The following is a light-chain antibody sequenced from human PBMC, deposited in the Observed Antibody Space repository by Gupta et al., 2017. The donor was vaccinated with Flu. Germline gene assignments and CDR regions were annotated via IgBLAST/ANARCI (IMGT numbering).Light chain of an antibody. V-gene: IGKV1-39*01. CDR3: QQSYSTPHT. CDR1: QRIASY. J-gene: IGKJ2*01. Sequence: DIQMTQSPSSLSASVGDRVTITYRASQRIASYLNWYQQKPGKAPNLLIFAASSLQSGVPSRFSGSGSGTDFTLTIGSLQPEDFATYYCQQSYSTPHTFGQGTKLEIK. CDR2: AAS.